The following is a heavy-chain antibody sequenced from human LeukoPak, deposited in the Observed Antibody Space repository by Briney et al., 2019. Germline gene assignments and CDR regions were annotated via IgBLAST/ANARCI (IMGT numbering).Heavy chain of an antibody. CDR3: AREGYYDSSGYYPEN. CDR2: IYTSGST. CDR1: GGSISSYY. Sequence: PSETLSLTCTVSGGSISSYYWSWLRQPAGKGLQWIGRIYTSGSTNCNPSLKSRVTMSVDTSKNQFSLKLSSVTAADTAVYYCAREGYYDSSGYYPENWGHGTLVTVSS. D-gene: IGHD3-22*01. J-gene: IGHJ4*01. V-gene: IGHV4-4*07.